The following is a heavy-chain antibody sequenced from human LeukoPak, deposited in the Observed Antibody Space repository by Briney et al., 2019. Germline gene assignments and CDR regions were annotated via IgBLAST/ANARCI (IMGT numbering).Heavy chain of an antibody. CDR2: MNPNSGNT. D-gene: IGHD3-10*01. V-gene: IGHV1-8*01. CDR3: AREGYDYGPGSYYPYWDYYYGMDV. Sequence: ASVKVSCKASGYTFTSYDINWVRQATGQGLEWMGWMNPNSGNTGYAQKFQGRVTMTRNTSISTAYMELSSLRSEDTAVYYCAREGYDYGPGSYYPYWDYYYGMDVWGQGTTVTVSS. CDR1: GYTFTSYD. J-gene: IGHJ6*02.